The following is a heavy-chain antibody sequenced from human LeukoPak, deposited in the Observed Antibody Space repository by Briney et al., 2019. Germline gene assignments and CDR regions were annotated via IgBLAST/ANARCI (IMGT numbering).Heavy chain of an antibody. V-gene: IGHV5-51*01. Sequence: GESLKISCKGSEYRFTSYWIGWVRQMPGKGLEWMGIIYPGDSNTRYSPSFQGQVTIPADKSISTAYLQWSSLKASDTAMYYCARRPAASSSWDSWGQGTLVTVSS. J-gene: IGHJ4*02. D-gene: IGHD6-13*01. CDR3: ARRPAASSSWDS. CDR2: IYPGDSNT. CDR1: EYRFTSYW.